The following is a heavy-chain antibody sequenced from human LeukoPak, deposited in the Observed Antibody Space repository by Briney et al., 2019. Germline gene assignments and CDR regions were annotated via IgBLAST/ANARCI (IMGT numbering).Heavy chain of an antibody. V-gene: IGHV3-48*04. CDR3: ARVKGKWKGAYYYYYMDV. D-gene: IGHD4/OR15-4a*01. CDR1: GFTFSSYS. J-gene: IGHJ6*03. Sequence: GGSLRLSCAASGFTFSSYSMNWVRQAPGKGLEWVSYISSSSSTIYYAGSVKGRFTISRDNAKNSLYLQMNSLRAEDTAVYYCARVKGKWKGAYYYYYMDVWGKGTTVTVSS. CDR2: ISSSSSTI.